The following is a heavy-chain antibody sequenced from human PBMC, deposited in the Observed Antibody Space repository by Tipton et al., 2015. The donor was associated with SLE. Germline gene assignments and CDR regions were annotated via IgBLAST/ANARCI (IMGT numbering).Heavy chain of an antibody. J-gene: IGHJ4*02. CDR3: ARRLTRYSGHDYFDY. V-gene: IGHV4-59*08. CDR1: GGSISSYY. D-gene: IGHD5-12*01. CDR2: IYYSGST. Sequence: TLSLTCTVSGGSISSYYWSWIRQPPGKGLEWIGYIYYSGSTNYNPSLKSRVTISVDTSKNQFSLKLSSVTAADTAVYYCARRLTRYSGHDYFDYWGQGTLVTVSS.